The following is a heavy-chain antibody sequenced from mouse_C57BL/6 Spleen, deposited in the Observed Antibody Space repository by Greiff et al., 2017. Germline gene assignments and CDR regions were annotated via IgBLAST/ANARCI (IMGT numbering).Heavy chain of an antibody. CDR1: GYTFTSYW. D-gene: IGHD2-12*01. J-gene: IGHJ2*02. V-gene: IGHV1-7*01. CDR2: INPCSGYT. Sequence: LQESGAELAKPGASVKLSCKASGYTFTSYWMHWVKQRPGQGLEWIGYINPCSGYTKYNQKFKDKATLTADKSSSTAYMQLSSLTSEDSAVXYCARGCFFSTVARDYWGQGTSLTVSS. CDR3: ARGCFFSTVARDY.